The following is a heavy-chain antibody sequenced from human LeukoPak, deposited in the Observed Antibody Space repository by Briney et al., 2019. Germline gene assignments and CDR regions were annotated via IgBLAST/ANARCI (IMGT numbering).Heavy chain of an antibody. CDR1: GYTFTSYD. J-gene: IGHJ4*02. D-gene: IGHD1-1*01. V-gene: IGHV1-2*02. CDR3: ARNRDWNLDY. Sequence: GASVKVSCKASGYTFTSYDINWVRQATGQGLEWMGWINPNSGVTKYAQKFQGRVTMTRDTSISTAYMELSRLRSDDTAVYYCARNRDWNLDYWGQGTLVTVSS. CDR2: INPNSGVT.